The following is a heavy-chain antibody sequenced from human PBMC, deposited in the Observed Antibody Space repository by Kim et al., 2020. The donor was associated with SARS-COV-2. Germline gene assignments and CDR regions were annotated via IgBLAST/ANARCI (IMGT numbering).Heavy chain of an antibody. D-gene: IGHD5-12*01. Sequence: YAQKFQGRVTMTRDTSISTAYMELSRLRSDDTAVYYCARDQRIVATITGYWGQGTLVTVSS. CDR3: ARDQRIVATITGY. J-gene: IGHJ4*02. V-gene: IGHV1-2*02.